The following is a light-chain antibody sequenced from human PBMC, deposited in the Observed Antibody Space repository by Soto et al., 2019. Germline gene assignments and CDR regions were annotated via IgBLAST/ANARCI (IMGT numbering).Light chain of an antibody. V-gene: IGLV2-14*01. J-gene: IGLJ3*02. CDR2: EVI. CDR1: SSDVGRYDY. Sequence: QSVLTQPASVSGSPGQSITISCTGTSSDVGRYDYVSWFQQHPGRAPNLLIYEVINRPSGVSTRFSGSKSANTASLTISGLQAEDEADFYCSSFTSSNTGVFGGGTKLTVL. CDR3: SSFTSSNTGV.